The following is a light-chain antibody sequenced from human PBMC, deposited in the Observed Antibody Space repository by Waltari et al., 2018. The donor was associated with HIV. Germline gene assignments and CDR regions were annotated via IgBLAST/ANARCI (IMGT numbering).Light chain of an antibody. J-gene: IGLJ1*01. CDR1: SSDVGAYDY. CDR2: EVS. Sequence: QSALTQPASVSGSPGQSITTSCTGTSSDVGAYDYVSWNQQHPCKVPKLLSYEVSTRPSRMTNRFAGSKSGSTAALASSGLQAEDEAAYYCASFTSRRLNGFGTGTKITVL. V-gene: IGLV2-14*01. CDR3: ASFTSRRLNG.